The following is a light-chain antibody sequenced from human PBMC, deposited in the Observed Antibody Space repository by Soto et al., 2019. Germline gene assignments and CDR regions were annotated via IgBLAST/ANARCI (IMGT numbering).Light chain of an antibody. CDR1: QSVSSK. J-gene: IGKJ2*01. CDR3: QQYNNWPPRYT. Sequence: EIVMTQSPATLSVSPGERATLSCRASQSVSSKLAWYQQKPAQAPRLLIYGASTRATGIPARFSGSGSGTEFTLTISSLQSEDFAVYYCQQYNNWPPRYTFGQGTKLEIK. CDR2: GAS. V-gene: IGKV3-15*01.